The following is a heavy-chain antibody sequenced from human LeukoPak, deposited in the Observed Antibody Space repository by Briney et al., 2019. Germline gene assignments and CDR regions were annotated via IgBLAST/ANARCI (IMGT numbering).Heavy chain of an antibody. J-gene: IGHJ6*03. Sequence: SQTLSLTCAISGDSVSSNSAAWNWIRQSPSRGLEWLGRTYYRSKWYNDYAVSVKSRITINPDTSKNQFSLQLNSVTPEDTAVYYCARRVVRGVSYYYYYMDVWGKGTTVTISS. D-gene: IGHD3-10*01. CDR3: ARRVVRGVSYYYYYMDV. V-gene: IGHV6-1*01. CDR1: GDSVSSNSAA. CDR2: TYYRSKWYN.